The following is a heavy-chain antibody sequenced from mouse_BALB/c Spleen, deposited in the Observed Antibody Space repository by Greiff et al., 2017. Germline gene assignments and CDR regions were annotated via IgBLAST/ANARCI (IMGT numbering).Heavy chain of an antibody. J-gene: IGHJ4*01. D-gene: IGHD2-3*01. CDR3: ARENDGYYVGAMDY. CDR2: IYPGSGST. CDR1: GYNFTSYW. Sequence: QVQLQQPGAELVKPGTSVKLSCKASGYNFTSYWINWVKLRPGQGLEWIGDIYPGSGSTNYNEKFKSKATLTVDTSSSTAYMQLSSLASEDSALYYCARENDGYYVGAMDYWGQGTSVTVSS. V-gene: IGHV1-55*01.